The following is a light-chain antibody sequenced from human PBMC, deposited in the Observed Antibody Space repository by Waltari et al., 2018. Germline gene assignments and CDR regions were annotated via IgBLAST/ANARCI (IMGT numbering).Light chain of an antibody. CDR3: SSYTSSGTLRV. CDR1: SSDVGGYNY. V-gene: IGLV2-14*03. J-gene: IGLJ2*01. Sequence: QSALTQPASVSGSPGQSITIPCTGTSSDVGGYNYVPWYQQHPGNAPKLMIYDVSKRPSGVSNRFSGSKSGNTASLTISGLQAEDEADYYCSSYTSSGTLRVFGGGTKLTVL. CDR2: DVS.